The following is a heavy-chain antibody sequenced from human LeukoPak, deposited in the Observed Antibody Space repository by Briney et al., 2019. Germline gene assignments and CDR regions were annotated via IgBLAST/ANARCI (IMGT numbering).Heavy chain of an antibody. V-gene: IGHV4-59*12. J-gene: IGHJ3*01. CDR1: GGSISSYY. CDR2: IYYSGST. D-gene: IGHD6-19*01. Sequence: PETLSLTCTVSGGSISSYYWSWIRQPPGKGLEWIGYIYYSGSTNYNPSLKSRVTISVDTSKSHFSLKLSSVTVADTAVYYCARGGAVNGFDVWGQGTRVTVSS. CDR3: ARGGAVNGFDV.